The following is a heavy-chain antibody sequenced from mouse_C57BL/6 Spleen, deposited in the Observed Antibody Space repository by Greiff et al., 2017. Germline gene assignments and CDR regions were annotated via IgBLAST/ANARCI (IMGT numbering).Heavy chain of an antibody. CDR1: GYAFSSYW. CDR3: ARSETGTVDY. J-gene: IGHJ2*01. V-gene: IGHV1-80*01. CDR2: IYPGGGET. D-gene: IGHD4-1*01. Sequence: VQLQESGAELVKPGASVTISCKASGYAFSSYWMNWVQQWPGKGLEWIGQIYPGGGETNINGRFKGKATRTADKSSSTAYMQLGGLTSEDSAVYFCARSETGTVDYWGQGTTLTVSS.